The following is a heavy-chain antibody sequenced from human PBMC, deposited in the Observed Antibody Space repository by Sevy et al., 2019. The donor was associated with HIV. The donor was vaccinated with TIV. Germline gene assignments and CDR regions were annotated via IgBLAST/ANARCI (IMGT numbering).Heavy chain of an antibody. D-gene: IGHD1-7*01. CDR2: IKSKTDGGTT. J-gene: IGHJ4*02. CDR1: GFTFSNAW. CDR3: TTDIYNCNYRPYPTTHSS. Sequence: GGSLRLSCAASGFTFSNAWMNWVRQAPGKGLEWVGRIKSKTDGGTTDYAAPVKGRFTISRDDSKNTLSVQMNSLKTEDTAVYYCTTDIYNCNYRPYPTTHSSWGQGALVTVSS. V-gene: IGHV3-15*07.